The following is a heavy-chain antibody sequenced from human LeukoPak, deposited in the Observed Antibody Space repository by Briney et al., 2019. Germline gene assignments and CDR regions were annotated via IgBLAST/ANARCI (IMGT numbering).Heavy chain of an antibody. J-gene: IGHJ4*02. CDR1: SGSFSGYY. V-gene: IGHV4-34*01. Sequence: RPSETLSLTCAVYSGSFSGYYWSWLRQPPGKGLEWIGEINHSGSTNYNPSLKSRVTISVDTSKNQFSLKLSSVTAADTAVSYCARDAGYCSSTSCYLDYWGQGTLVTVSS. D-gene: IGHD2-2*01. CDR3: ARDAGYCSSTSCYLDY. CDR2: INHSGST.